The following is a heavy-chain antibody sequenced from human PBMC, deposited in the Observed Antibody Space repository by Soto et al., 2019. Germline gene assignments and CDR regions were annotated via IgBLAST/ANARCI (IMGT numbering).Heavy chain of an antibody. CDR3: ARDSAGVRDSHGMDV. CDR1: GFTFSSYA. Sequence: GGSLRLSCAASGFTFSSYAMHWVRQAPGKGLEWVAVISYDGSNKYYADSVKGRFTISRDNSKNTLYLQMNSLRAEDTAVYYCARDSAGVRDSHGMDVWGQGTTVTVSS. V-gene: IGHV3-30-3*01. D-gene: IGHD1-1*01. CDR2: ISYDGSNK. J-gene: IGHJ6*02.